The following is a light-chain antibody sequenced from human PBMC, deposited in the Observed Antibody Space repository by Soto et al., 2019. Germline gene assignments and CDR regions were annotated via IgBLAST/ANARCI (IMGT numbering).Light chain of an antibody. Sequence: ETVMTQSPYTLSLSPVGIAALCVRASQSVSDNLAWYQQRPGQAPRLLIFGASTRATGIPARFSGGGSGTEFTLTISSLQSEDFAVYYCHQYNNWPSFGPGTKVDIK. CDR2: GAS. CDR1: QSVSDN. CDR3: HQYNNWPS. V-gene: IGKV3-15*01. J-gene: IGKJ3*01.